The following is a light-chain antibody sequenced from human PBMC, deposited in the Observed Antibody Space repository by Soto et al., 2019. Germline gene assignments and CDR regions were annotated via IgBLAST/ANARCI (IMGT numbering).Light chain of an antibody. CDR2: GAS. V-gene: IGKV1-6*01. Sequence: AIQMTQSPSSLYASVGDRVTITCRASQGIRTELGWYQQKPGKAPRLLIYGASTLQGGVPSRFSGSGSGTDFTLTISSLQPEDFATYYCLQDNSYPPTFGQGTKVEIK. J-gene: IGKJ1*01. CDR1: QGIRTE. CDR3: LQDNSYPPT.